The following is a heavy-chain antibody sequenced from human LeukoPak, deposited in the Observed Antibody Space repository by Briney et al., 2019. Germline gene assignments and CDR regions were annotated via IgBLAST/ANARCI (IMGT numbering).Heavy chain of an antibody. CDR1: GFTFSHCW. CDR3: ASFLSGG. D-gene: IGHD2/OR15-2a*01. CDR2: VTHDGSGT. Sequence: PGGSLRLSCAASGFTFSHCWMHGLRHVPGKGLVWVARVTHDGSGTNYADSVKGRFTISRDNAKNTLYLQMNSLRAEDTAVYYCASFLSGGWGQGTLVTVSS. V-gene: IGHV3-74*01. J-gene: IGHJ4*02.